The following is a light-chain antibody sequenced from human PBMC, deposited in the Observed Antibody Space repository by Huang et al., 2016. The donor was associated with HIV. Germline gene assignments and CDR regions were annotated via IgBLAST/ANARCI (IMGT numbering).Light chain of an antibody. CDR3: QHYGPSRT. J-gene: IGKJ2*01. CDR1: QSVSSTY. V-gene: IGKV3-20*01. Sequence: EIVLTQSPGTLSLSPGERATLSCRASQSVSSTYLVWNQQIPGPAPRLLIYAASSRATGVPDRFSGSGSGTDFTLTISRLEPEDFAVYYCQHYGPSRTFGQGTKLEIK. CDR2: AAS.